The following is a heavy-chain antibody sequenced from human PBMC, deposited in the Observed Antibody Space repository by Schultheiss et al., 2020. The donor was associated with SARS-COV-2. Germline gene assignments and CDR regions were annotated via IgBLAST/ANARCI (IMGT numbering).Heavy chain of an antibody. V-gene: IGHV3-13*01. J-gene: IGHJ5*02. CDR2: IGTAGDT. CDR3: ARDGGHSGSYLMERWFDP. Sequence: GGSLRLSCAASGFTFSSYDMHWVRQATGKGLEWVSAIGTAGDTYYPGSVKGRFTISRDNSKNTLYLQMNSLRAEDTAVYYCARDGGHSGSYLMERWFDPWGQGTLVTVSS. CDR1: GFTFSSYD. D-gene: IGHD1-26*01.